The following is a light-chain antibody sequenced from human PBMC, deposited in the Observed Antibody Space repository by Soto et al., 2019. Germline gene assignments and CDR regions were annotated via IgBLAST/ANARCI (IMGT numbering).Light chain of an antibody. V-gene: IGKV3-20*01. Sequence: EIVLTQSPGTLSPSPGEGATLSCRTSQSVRSNFLAWYQQKPGQAPRLLIYGASTRVSGIPDRFSGSGSGTDFTLTISRLEPEDGAVYYYQAYGSSCWTFGQGTKVEIK. CDR2: GAS. CDR1: QSVRSNF. CDR3: QAYGSSCWT. J-gene: IGKJ1*01.